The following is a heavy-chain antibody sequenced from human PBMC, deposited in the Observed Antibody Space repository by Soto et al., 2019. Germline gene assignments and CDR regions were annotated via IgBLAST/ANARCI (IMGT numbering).Heavy chain of an antibody. CDR2: IYYSGTT. CDR3: ARHSSGWYFDY. V-gene: IGHV4-39*01. CDR1: GGSVGGSSYF. Sequence: PSETLSLTCTVSGGSVGGSSYFWGWIRQPPGKGLEWIGSIYYSGTTYYRPSLQSRVTISVDTSKKQFTLKLSSVTAADTAVYYCARHSSGWYFDYWGQGTLVTVSS. D-gene: IGHD6-19*01. J-gene: IGHJ4*02.